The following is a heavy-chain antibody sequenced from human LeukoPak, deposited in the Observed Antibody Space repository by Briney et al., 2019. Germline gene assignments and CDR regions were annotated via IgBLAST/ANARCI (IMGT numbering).Heavy chain of an antibody. CDR2: INPSGGST. V-gene: IGHV1-46*01. D-gene: IGHD3-9*01. Sequence: ASVKVSCKASGYTFTSYGISWVRQAPGQGLEWMGIINPSGGSTSYAQKFQGRVTMTRDMSTSTVYMGLSSLRSEDTAVYYCARDSLDDILTGYYTGAFDYWGQGTLVTVSS. J-gene: IGHJ4*02. CDR3: ARDSLDDILTGYYTGAFDY. CDR1: GYTFTSYG.